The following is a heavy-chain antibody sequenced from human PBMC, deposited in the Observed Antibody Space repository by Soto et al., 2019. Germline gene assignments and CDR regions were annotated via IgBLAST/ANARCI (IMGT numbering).Heavy chain of an antibody. V-gene: IGHV1-69*06. CDR3: ARRGGYGDYVYFDY. Sequence: SVKVSCKASGGTFSSYAISWVRQAPGQGLEWMGGITPIFGTANYAQKFQGRVTITADKSTSTAYMELSSLRSEDTAVYYCARRGGYGDYVYFDYWGQGTLVTVSS. D-gene: IGHD4-17*01. CDR1: GGTFSSYA. J-gene: IGHJ4*02. CDR2: ITPIFGTA.